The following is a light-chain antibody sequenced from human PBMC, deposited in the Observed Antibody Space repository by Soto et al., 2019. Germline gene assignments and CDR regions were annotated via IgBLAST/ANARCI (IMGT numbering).Light chain of an antibody. J-gene: IGLJ1*01. V-gene: IGLV1-44*01. CDR3: AAWDDSLNVYV. CDR2: SNN. Sequence: QSVLTQPPSASGTPGQRVTISCSGSSSNIGSNTVNWYQQLPGTAPKLLIYSNNQRPSGVPDRFSGSKSGTSASLAISGLQSEDEADYYCAAWDDSLNVYVFGTGTKLTAL. CDR1: SSNIGSNT.